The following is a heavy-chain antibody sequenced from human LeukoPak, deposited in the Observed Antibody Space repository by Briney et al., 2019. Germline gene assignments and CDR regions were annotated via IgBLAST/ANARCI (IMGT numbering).Heavy chain of an antibody. CDR3: ARDGRGEFDY. CDR2: ISGSSNTI. V-gene: IGHV3-48*01. D-gene: IGHD3-10*01. J-gene: IGHJ4*02. Sequence: GGSLRLSCAASGFTPRSYNMNWVRQAPGKGLEWVSHISGSSNTIYHADSVKGRFTISRDNAKTSLYLHMNGLRAEDTAVYFCARDGRGEFDYWGQGTLVTVSS. CDR1: GFTPRSYN.